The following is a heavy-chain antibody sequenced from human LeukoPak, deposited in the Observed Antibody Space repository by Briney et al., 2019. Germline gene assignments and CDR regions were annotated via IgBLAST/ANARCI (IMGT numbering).Heavy chain of an antibody. Sequence: PGRSLRLSCAASGFTFDDYAMHWVRQAPGKGLEWVSGISWNSGSIGYADSVKGRFTISRDNAKNSLYLQMNSLRAEDMALYYCAKGSVSHGYYYMDVWGKGTTVTVSS. CDR2: ISWNSGSI. D-gene: IGHD2-8*01. CDR1: GFTFDDYA. CDR3: AKGSVSHGYYYMDV. V-gene: IGHV3-9*03. J-gene: IGHJ6*03.